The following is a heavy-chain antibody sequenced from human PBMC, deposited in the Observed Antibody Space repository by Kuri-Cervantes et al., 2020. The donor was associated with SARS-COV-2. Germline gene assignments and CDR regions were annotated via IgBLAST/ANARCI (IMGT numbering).Heavy chain of an antibody. D-gene: IGHD2-2*01. CDR3: ARDGVGYCSSTSWFWGTWHFDY. Sequence: GSLRLSCTVYGGSLSSYYWSWIRQPPGKGLEWIGYAYYSGSTNYNPSLKTRVTISVDTSKNQFSLKLSSVTAADTAVYYCARDGVGYCSSTSWFWGTWHFDYWGQGTLVTVSS. CDR1: GGSLSSYY. V-gene: IGHV4-59*12. CDR2: AYYSGST. J-gene: IGHJ4*02.